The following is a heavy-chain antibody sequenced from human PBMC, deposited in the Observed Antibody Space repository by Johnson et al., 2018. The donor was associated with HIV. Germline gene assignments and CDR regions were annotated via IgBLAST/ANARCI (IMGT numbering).Heavy chain of an antibody. Sequence: MLLVESGGGLVQPGGSLRLSCAASGFTFSSYAMSWVRQAPGKGLEWVSAISCSGGSTYYADSVKGRFTISRDNSKNTLYLQMNSLRAEDTAVYYCAKKMGVVVVPAAMHAFDIWGQGTMVTVSS. D-gene: IGHD2-2*01. CDR2: ISCSGGST. CDR1: GFTFSSYA. V-gene: IGHV3-23*04. CDR3: AKKMGVVVVPAAMHAFDI. J-gene: IGHJ3*02.